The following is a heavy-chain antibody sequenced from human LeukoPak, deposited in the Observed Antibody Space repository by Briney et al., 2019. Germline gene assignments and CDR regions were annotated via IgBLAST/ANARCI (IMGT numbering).Heavy chain of an antibody. Sequence: PSETLSLTCTVSGVSINSHYLDWIRQPPGKGLEWIGSVYYSGTTYSNPSPKSRVTISIDTSKTHLSLRLTSVTAADTAVYYCATLPTFDYWGQGTLVTVSS. CDR3: ATLPTFDY. J-gene: IGHJ4*02. CDR1: GVSINSHY. V-gene: IGHV4-39*07. CDR2: VYYSGTT.